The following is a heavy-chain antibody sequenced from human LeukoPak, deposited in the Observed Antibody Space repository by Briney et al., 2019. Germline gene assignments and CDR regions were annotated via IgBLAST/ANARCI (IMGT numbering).Heavy chain of an antibody. V-gene: IGHV4-59*01. CDR1: GVSISSYY. D-gene: IGHD6-13*01. Sequence: PSETLSLTCTVSGVSISSYYWSWIRQPPGKGLEWIGYIYYSGSTNYNPSLKSRLTISVDMSKNQFSLNLSSVTAADTAVYYCARYSSTADYFDHWGQGILVTVFS. J-gene: IGHJ4*02. CDR2: IYYSGST. CDR3: ARYSSTADYFDH.